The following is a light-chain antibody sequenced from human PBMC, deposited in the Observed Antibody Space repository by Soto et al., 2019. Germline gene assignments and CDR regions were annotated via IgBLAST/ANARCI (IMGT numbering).Light chain of an antibody. J-gene: IGKJ1*01. CDR3: QQYNNWPRT. CDR2: KAS. V-gene: IGKV1-5*03. Sequence: DIQMTQSPSTLSGSVGDRVTITCRASQTISSWLAWYQQKPGKAPKLLIYKASTLKSGVPSRFSGSGSGTEFTLTISSLQSEDSAVYFCQQYNNWPRTFGQGTKVDVK. CDR1: QTISSW.